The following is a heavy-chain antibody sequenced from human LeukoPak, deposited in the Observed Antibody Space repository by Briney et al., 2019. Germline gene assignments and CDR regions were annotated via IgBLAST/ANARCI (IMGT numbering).Heavy chain of an antibody. V-gene: IGHV3-21*01. CDR3: ARGQGWNPEAVTNAFDI. D-gene: IGHD1-1*01. CDR1: GGSFSGYY. Sequence: ETLSLTCAVYGGSFSGYYWSWIRQPPGKGLEWVSSISSSSSYIYYADSVKGRFTISRDNAKNSLYLQMNSLRAEDTAVYYCARGQGWNPEAVTNAFDIWGQGTMVTVSS. CDR2: ISSSSSYI. J-gene: IGHJ3*02.